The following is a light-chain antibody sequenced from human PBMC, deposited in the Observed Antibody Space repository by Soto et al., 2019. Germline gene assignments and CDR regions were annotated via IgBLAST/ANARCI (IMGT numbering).Light chain of an antibody. CDR1: QTVYNGY. J-gene: IGKJ1*01. Sequence: EIVLTQSPATLSSFPGDRVTLSCRASQTVYNGYLAWYQQKPGQAPRFLIYGASSRATGIPDRFSGSGSGTDFTLTISRLEPEDFAVYYCQQYGSSPPTFGQGTKVDIK. CDR3: QQYGSSPPT. CDR2: GAS. V-gene: IGKV3-20*01.